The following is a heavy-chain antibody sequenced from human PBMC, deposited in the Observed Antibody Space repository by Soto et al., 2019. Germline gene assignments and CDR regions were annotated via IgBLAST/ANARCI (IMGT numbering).Heavy chain of an antibody. Sequence: QVQLQESGPRLVKPSGTLSLTCAVYGGSLSSCNWWSWVRQPPGMGLEWIGEIYRYGSTSYNSSLKSRVTIAADKSKKQIALKMTSLTAADTAVLFFSGGRRPGQIDWFDPWGQGILVTVSS. V-gene: IGHV4-4*02. CDR3: SGGRRPGQIDWFDP. J-gene: IGHJ5*02. CDR1: GGSLSSCNW. D-gene: IGHD3-10*01. CDR2: IYRYGST.